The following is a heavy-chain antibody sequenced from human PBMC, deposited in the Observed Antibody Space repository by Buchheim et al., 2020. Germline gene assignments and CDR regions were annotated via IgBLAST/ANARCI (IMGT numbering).Heavy chain of an antibody. D-gene: IGHD6-19*01. V-gene: IGHV3-30-3*01. Sequence: QVQLVESGGGVVQPGRSLRLSCAASGFTFSSYAMHWVRQAPGKGLEWVAVISYDGSNKYYADSVKGRFTISRDNSKSTLYLQMNSLRAEDTAVYYCARPLNSIIYVAGHGGMDVWGQGTT. J-gene: IGHJ6*02. CDR3: ARPLNSIIYVAGHGGMDV. CDR1: GFTFSSYA. CDR2: ISYDGSNK.